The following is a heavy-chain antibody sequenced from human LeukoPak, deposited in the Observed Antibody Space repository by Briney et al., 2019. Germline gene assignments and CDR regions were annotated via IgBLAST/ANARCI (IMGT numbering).Heavy chain of an antibody. V-gene: IGHV1-69*13. CDR2: IIPIFGTA. CDR3: ARPERYCSSTSCLMAYFDY. J-gene: IGHJ4*02. Sequence: GASVKVSCKASRGTFSSYAISWVRQAPGQGLEWMGGIIPIFGTANYAQKFQGRVTITADESTSTAYMELSSLRSEDTAVYYCARPERYCSSTSCLMAYFDYWGQGTLVTVSS. D-gene: IGHD2-2*01. CDR1: RGTFSSYA.